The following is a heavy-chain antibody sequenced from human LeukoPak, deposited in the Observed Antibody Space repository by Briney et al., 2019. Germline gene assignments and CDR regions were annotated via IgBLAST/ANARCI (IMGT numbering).Heavy chain of an antibody. D-gene: IGHD6-19*01. CDR1: GVTCVGYG. V-gene: IGHV3-74*01. CDR2: INSDGSST. CDR3: ARAGWRQWLVYYYYGMDV. Sequence: TGPSLRLSGATIGVTCVGYGRRSGRQPPRKGLVWVSRINSDGSSTSYADSVKGRFTISRENAKNTLYLQMNSLRAEDTAVYYCARAGWRQWLVYYYYGMDVWGKGTTVTVYS. J-gene: IGHJ6*04.